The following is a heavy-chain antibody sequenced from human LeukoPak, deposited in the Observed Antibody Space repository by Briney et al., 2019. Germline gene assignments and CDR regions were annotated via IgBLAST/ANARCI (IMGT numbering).Heavy chain of an antibody. CDR1: GGSISSYY. Sequence: SETLSLTCGVSGGSISSYYWAWIRQAPGKGLEWIGYIYYAGSTNYNPSLKSRVTMSVDMSRNQFSLRMTSVTAADTAVYYCAREREGPYGYLDYWGQGILVTVSS. D-gene: IGHD4-17*01. J-gene: IGHJ4*02. CDR2: IYYAGST. V-gene: IGHV4-59*01. CDR3: AREREGPYGYLDY.